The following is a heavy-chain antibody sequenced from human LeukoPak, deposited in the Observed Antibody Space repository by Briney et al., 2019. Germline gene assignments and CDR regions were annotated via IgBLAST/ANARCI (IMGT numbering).Heavy chain of an antibody. CDR1: GFTFSDYY. CDR3: ARDQYPMITFGGVIAYADY. D-gene: IGHD3-16*02. J-gene: IGHJ4*02. V-gene: IGHV3-11*01. CDR2: ISSSGSTI. Sequence: PGGSLRLSCPASGFTFSDYYMSWIRQAPGKGLEWVSYISSSGSTIYYADSVKGRFTISRDNAKNSLYLQMNSLRAEDTAVYYCARDQYPMITFGGVIAYADYWGQGTLVTVSS.